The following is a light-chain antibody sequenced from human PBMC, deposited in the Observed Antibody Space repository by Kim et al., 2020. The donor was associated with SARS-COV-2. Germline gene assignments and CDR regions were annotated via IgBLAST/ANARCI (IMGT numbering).Light chain of an antibody. J-gene: IGKJ1*01. CDR3: QQYNSYSGT. CDR2: KAS. CDR1: QSITSW. Sequence: DIQMTQSPSTLSASVGDRVTITCRASQSITSWVAWYQQKPGKAPKLLIYKASTLESGVPSRLSGSGSGTEFTLTISGLQPDDFATYYCQQYNSYSGTFGQGTKVDIK. V-gene: IGKV1-5*03.